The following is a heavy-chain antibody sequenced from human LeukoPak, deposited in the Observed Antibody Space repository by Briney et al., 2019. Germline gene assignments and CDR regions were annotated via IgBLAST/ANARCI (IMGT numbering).Heavy chain of an antibody. CDR2: MNPNSGNT. Sequence: ASVKVSCKASGYTITSYDINWVRRATGQGLEWMGWMNPNSGNTGYAQKFQGRVTMTRNTSISTAYMELSSLRSEDTAVYYCARDPAAFRAPLAFDIWGQGTMVTVSS. D-gene: IGHD2-2*01. CDR1: GYTITSYD. J-gene: IGHJ3*02. V-gene: IGHV1-8*01. CDR3: ARDPAAFRAPLAFDI.